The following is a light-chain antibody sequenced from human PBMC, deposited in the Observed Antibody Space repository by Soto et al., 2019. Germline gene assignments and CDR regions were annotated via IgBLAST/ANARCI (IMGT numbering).Light chain of an antibody. Sequence: EIVSTQSPATLSVSPGERATLSCRASQSVSSNLAWYQQKPGQAPRLLIYGASTRATGIPARFSGSGSGTEFTLTISSLQSEDFAVYYCQQYNNGPPITFGQGTRLEIK. CDR1: QSVSSN. J-gene: IGKJ5*01. V-gene: IGKV3-15*01. CDR2: GAS. CDR3: QQYNNGPPIT.